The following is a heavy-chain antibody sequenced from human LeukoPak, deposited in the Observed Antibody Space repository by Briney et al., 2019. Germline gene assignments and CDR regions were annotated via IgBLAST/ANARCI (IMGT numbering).Heavy chain of an antibody. D-gene: IGHD6-13*01. J-gene: IGHJ6*03. Sequence: QPGGALRLSCEASGFSFSNYGMTWVRQAPGKGLEWVSAASGSGGITYYADSVKGRFTISRDNSKNTLYLLMNSLIGEDTAVYYCAKDLPEQPPRYYYRDVCGKGTTVTASS. V-gene: IGHV3-23*01. CDR3: AKDLPEQPPRYYYRDV. CDR1: GFSFSNYG. CDR2: ASGSGGIT.